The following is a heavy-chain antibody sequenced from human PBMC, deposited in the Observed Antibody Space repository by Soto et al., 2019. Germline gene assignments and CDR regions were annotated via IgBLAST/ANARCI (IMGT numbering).Heavy chain of an antibody. CDR3: RRWVGGSMYDNSGKYDS. D-gene: IGHD3-22*01. V-gene: IGHV3-30*03. Sequence: QVQLVESGGGVVQPGRSLRLTCAASGFIFSGSGMHWVRQAPGKGLEWVALVSNDGIRKYYGDSVKGRFTISRDNAETTLYLQMKSLRAEDTAVYYGRRWVGGSMYDNSGKYDSWCQGTMDTVSS. CDR2: VSNDGIRK. J-gene: IGHJ5*01. CDR1: GFIFSGSG.